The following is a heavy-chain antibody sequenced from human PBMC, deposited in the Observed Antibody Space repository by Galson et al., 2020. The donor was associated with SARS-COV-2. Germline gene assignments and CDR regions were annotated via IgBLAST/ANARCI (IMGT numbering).Heavy chain of an antibody. V-gene: IGHV4-30-4*01. CDR1: Y. J-gene: IGHJ4*02. CDR3: ARGNRGFDY. D-gene: IGHD3-10*01. Sequence: YWSWIRQPPGKGLEWIGHVYHSGNTSYNPSLESRLTLSVDTSKNLFSLKLRSVTAADTAVYYCARGNRGFDYWGQGVLVTVSS. CDR2: VYHSGNT.